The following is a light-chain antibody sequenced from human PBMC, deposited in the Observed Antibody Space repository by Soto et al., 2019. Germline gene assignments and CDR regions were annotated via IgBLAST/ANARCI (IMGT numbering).Light chain of an antibody. CDR3: QQRSNWPIT. CDR2: DAS. Sequence: EIVLTQSPATLSLSPGEGATLSCRASQSVGSLLAWYQQKPGQAPRLVIYDASNRATGIPARFSGSGSGTDFTLTISSLRPEDFAVYYCQQRSNWPITFGQGTRLEI. V-gene: IGKV3-11*01. CDR1: QSVGSL. J-gene: IGKJ5*01.